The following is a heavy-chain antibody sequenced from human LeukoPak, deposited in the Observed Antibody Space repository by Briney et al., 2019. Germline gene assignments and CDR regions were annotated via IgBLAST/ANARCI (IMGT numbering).Heavy chain of an antibody. V-gene: IGHV3-53*01. J-gene: IGHJ4*02. D-gene: IGHD3-22*01. CDR1: GFTVISNY. Sequence: GGSLRLSCAASGFTVISNYMSWVRQAPGKGLEWVSVIYSGGSTYYADSVKGRFTISRDNSKNTLYLQMNSLRAEDTAVYYCAREAHYDSSGYFDYWGQGTLVTVSS. CDR2: IYSGGST. CDR3: AREAHYDSSGYFDY.